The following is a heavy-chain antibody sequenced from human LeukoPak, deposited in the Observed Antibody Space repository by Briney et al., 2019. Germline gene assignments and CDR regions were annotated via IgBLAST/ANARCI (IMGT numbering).Heavy chain of an antibody. D-gene: IGHD3-22*01. CDR3: ARVLGKEDYYDSSGYSDY. Sequence: SQTLSLTCTVSGGSISSGGYYWSWIRQHPGKGLEWIGYIYYSGSTYYNPSLKSRVTISVDTSKNQFSLKLSSVTAADTAVYYCARVLGKEDYYDSSGYSDYWGQGTLVTVSS. J-gene: IGHJ4*02. CDR1: GGSISSGGYY. CDR2: IYYSGST. V-gene: IGHV4-31*03.